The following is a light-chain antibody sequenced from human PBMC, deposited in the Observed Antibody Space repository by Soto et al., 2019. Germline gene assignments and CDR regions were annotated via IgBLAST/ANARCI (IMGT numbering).Light chain of an antibody. J-gene: IGLJ1*01. V-gene: IGLV1-40*01. CDR1: SSNIGAGYE. Sequence: QSVPTQPPSVSEAPGQRVTISCTGSSSNIGAGYEAHWYQQVPGTAPKLLIYENNNRPSGVPDRFSGSKSGTSASLAITGLQAEDEAEYYCQSYDSSLRGYVFGTGTKLTVL. CDR2: ENN. CDR3: QSYDSSLRGYV.